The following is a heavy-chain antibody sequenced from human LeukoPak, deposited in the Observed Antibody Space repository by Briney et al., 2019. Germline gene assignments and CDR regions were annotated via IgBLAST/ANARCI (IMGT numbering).Heavy chain of an antibody. CDR2: VYFSGDT. CDR1: RGSVTSYY. D-gene: IGHD3-22*01. J-gene: IGHJ5*02. Sequence: SETLSLTCTVSRGSVTSYYWSWIRQPPGKGLEWIGDVYFSGDTKYNPSLKSRVTISVDTSKNQFSLKLSSVTAADTAVYYCARLTYYYDSSGYAPSWFDPWGQGTLVTVSS. V-gene: IGHV4-59*02. CDR3: ARLTYYYDSSGYAPSWFDP.